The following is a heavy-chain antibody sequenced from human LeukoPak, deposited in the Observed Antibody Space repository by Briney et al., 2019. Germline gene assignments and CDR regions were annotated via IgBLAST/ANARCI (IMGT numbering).Heavy chain of an antibody. V-gene: IGHV1-2*02. CDR2: INPNSGGT. CDR1: GYTFTGYY. CDR3: ARLVPATRRAYTGGWFDP. D-gene: IGHD2-15*01. Sequence: ASVKVSCKASGYTFTGYYMHWVRQAPGQGLEWVGWINPNSGGTNYAQKFQGRVTMTRDTSISTAYMELSRLRSDDTAVYYCARLVPATRRAYTGGWFDPWGQGTLVTVSS. J-gene: IGHJ5*02.